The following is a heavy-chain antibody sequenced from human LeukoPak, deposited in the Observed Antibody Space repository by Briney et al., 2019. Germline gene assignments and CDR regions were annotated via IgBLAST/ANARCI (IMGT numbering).Heavy chain of an antibody. CDR2: INPSGGST. D-gene: IGHD3-10*01. V-gene: IGHV1-46*01. CDR1: GYTFTSYY. J-gene: IGHJ3*02. Sequence: GASVQVSCKASGYTFTSYYIHWVRQAPGQGLEWMGIINPSGGSTTYAQKFQGRVTMTRDTSTSTVYMELSSLRSEDTAVYSCARGYYGSGSYRAFDIWGQGTMVTVSS. CDR3: ARGYYGSGSYRAFDI.